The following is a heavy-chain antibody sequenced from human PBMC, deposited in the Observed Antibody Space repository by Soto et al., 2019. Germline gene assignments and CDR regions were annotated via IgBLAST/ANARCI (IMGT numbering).Heavy chain of an antibody. J-gene: IGHJ4*02. CDR2: ISGSGGST. D-gene: IGHD3-22*01. CDR3: AKAPMIVVVILRFDY. Sequence: VGSLRLSCAASGFTVSSNYMSWVHQAPGKGLEWVSAISGSGGSTYYADSVKGRFTISRDNSKNTLYLQMNSLRAEDTAVYYCAKAPMIVVVILRFDYWGQGTLVTVSS. CDR1: GFTVSSNY. V-gene: IGHV3-23*01.